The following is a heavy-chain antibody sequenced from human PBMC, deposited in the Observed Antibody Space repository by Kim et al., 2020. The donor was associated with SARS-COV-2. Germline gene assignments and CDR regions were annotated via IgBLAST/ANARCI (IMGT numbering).Heavy chain of an antibody. D-gene: IGHD3-22*01. CDR3: AKAYYHYESNGNRPPEY. J-gene: IGHJ4*02. V-gene: IGHV3-30*02. Sequence: SVKGRFTISRENSKNTLYLQMNSLRAEDTAVYYCAKAYYHYESNGNRPPEYWGQGTLVIVSS.